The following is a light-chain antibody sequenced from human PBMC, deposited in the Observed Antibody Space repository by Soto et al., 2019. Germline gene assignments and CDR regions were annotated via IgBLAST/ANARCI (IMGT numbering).Light chain of an antibody. CDR2: SAS. CDR1: QGSRDG. J-gene: IGKJ2*01. CDR3: LQHSDYPFT. Sequence: DIQMTQSPSSLSASVGDRVTITCRASQGSRDGLGWYQQKPGKVPKRLIYSASSLQSGVPSRFSGSGSETEFTLTISSLQPEDFATYYCLQHSDYPFTFGQGTRLEI. V-gene: IGKV1-17*01.